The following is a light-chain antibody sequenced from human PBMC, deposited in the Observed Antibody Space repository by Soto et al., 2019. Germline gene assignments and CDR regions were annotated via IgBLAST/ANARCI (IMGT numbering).Light chain of an antibody. J-gene: IGKJ4*01. V-gene: IGKV1-8*01. CDR2: AAS. CDR1: QGISSY. CDR3: QQYYSYPLT. Sequence: AIRMTQSPSSLSASTGDRVTITCPASQGISSYLAWYQQKPGKAPKLLIYAASTLQSGVPSRFSGSGSGTDFTLTISCLQSEDFATYYCQQYYSYPLTFGGGTKVDI.